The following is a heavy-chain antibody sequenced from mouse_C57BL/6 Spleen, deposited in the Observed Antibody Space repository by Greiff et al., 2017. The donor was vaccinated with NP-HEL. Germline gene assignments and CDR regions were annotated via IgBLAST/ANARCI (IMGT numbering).Heavy chain of an antibody. CDR3: TRRVYYGSSYEWYFEV. Sequence: QVQLQQSGAELVRPGASVTLSCKASGYTFTDSEMHWVKQTPVPGLEWIGAIDPETGGTAYNQKFKGKAILTADKSSSTAYMELRSLTSEDSAVYYCTRRVYYGSSYEWYFEVWGTGTTVTVAS. CDR2: IDPETGGT. J-gene: IGHJ1*03. CDR1: GYTFTDSE. D-gene: IGHD1-1*01. V-gene: IGHV1-15*01.